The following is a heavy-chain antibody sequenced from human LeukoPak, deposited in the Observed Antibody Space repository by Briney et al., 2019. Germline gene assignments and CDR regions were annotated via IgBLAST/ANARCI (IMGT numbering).Heavy chain of an antibody. D-gene: IGHD6-6*01. CDR2: IIPIFGTA. Sequence: GASVKVSCKASGGTFSTYAISWVRQAPGQGLEWMGGIIPIFGTANYAQKFRGRVTITGDEPTSTVYMELSSLRSEDTAAYYCARGPGRPLYSSSSHFDYYYYMDVWGKGTTVIVSS. CDR1: GGTFSTYA. V-gene: IGHV1-69*13. J-gene: IGHJ6*03. CDR3: ARGPGRPLYSSSSHFDYYYYMDV.